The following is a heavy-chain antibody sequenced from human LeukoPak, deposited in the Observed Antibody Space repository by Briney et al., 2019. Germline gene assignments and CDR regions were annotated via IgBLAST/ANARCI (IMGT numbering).Heavy chain of an antibody. CDR3: ARDAISNSPVPEAFDI. J-gene: IGHJ3*02. Sequence: GGSLRLSCAASGFTFSSYWMSWVRQAPGKGLEWVANIKQDGSEKYYVDSVKGRFTISRDNAKNSLYLQMNSLRAEDTAVYYCARDAISNSPVPEAFDIWGQGTMVTVSS. V-gene: IGHV3-7*01. CDR2: IKQDGSEK. D-gene: IGHD5-18*01. CDR1: GFTFSSYW.